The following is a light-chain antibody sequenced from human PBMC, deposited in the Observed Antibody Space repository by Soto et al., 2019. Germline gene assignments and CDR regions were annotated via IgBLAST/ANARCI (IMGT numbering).Light chain of an antibody. V-gene: IGLV7-46*01. CDR1: TGAVTSGHY. J-gene: IGLJ2*01. CDR3: SLSYDGARI. CDR2: DAT. Sequence: QAVVTQEPSLTVSPGATVTLTCGSSTGAVTSGHYPHWIQQKPGQAPRTLIYDATNKQSWTPARFSGSLLGGKAALTLSGAQPEDEGDYYCSLSYDGARIFGGGTKLTVL.